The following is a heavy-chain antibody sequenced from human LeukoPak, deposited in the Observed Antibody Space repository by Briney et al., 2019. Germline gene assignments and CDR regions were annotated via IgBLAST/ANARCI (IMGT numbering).Heavy chain of an antibody. V-gene: IGHV4-61*02. CDR1: GGSISSGNYY. CDR2: IYASGST. D-gene: IGHD1-1*01. J-gene: IGHJ4*02. Sequence: SQTLSLTCTVSGGSISSGNYYWTWIRQPAGKGLEWIGRIYASGSTNYNPSLKSRVTISVDTSKNHFSLKLTSVTAADTAVYYCARDISRWNELDSWGQGTLVTVSS. CDR3: ARDISRWNELDS.